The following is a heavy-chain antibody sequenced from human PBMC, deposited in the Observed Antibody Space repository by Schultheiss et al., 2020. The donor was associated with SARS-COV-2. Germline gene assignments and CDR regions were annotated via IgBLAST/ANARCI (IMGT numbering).Heavy chain of an antibody. V-gene: IGHV3-30*01. CDR2: ISYDGSNK. Sequence: GGSLRLSCAASGFTLSSYAMHWVRQAPGKGLEWVAVISYDGSNKYYADSVKGRFTISRDNSKNTLYLQMNSLRAEDTAVYYCARDGSGYPDQGFDYWGQGTLVTVSS. CDR3: ARDGSGYPDQGFDY. D-gene: IGHD3-22*01. J-gene: IGHJ4*02. CDR1: GFTLSSYA.